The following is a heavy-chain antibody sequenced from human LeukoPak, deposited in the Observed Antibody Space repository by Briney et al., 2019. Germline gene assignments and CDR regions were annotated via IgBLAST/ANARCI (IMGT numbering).Heavy chain of an antibody. CDR3: ASGSLDFAILLDY. CDR1: GGTFSSYA. V-gene: IGHV1-69*13. Sequence: SVKVSCKASGGTFSSYAISWVRQAPGQGLEWMGGIIPIFGTANYAQKFQGRVTITADESTSTAYMELSSLRSEDAAVYYCASGSLDFAILLDYWGQGTLVTVSS. CDR2: IIPIFGTA. D-gene: IGHD3/OR15-3a*01. J-gene: IGHJ4*02.